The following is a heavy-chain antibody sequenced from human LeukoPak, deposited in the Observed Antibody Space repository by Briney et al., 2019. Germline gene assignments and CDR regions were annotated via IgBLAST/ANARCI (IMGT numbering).Heavy chain of an antibody. CDR2: IKSKTDGGTT. Sequence: GGSLRLSCAASGFTFSNSWMSWVRQAPGTGLEWVGRIKSKTDGGTTDYAAPVKGRFTISRDDSKNTLYLQMNSLKTEDTAVYYCTTDYQRYCTNGVCYRRYFEHWGQGTLVTVSS. J-gene: IGHJ1*01. CDR1: GFTFSNSW. D-gene: IGHD2-8*01. V-gene: IGHV3-15*01. CDR3: TTDYQRYCTNGVCYRRYFEH.